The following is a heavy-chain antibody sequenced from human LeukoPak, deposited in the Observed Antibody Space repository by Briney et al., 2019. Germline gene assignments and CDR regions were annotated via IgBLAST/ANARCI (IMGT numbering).Heavy chain of an antibody. V-gene: IGHV3-23*01. CDR2: ISRGVGST. D-gene: IGHD1-1*01. J-gene: IGHJ4*02. CDR1: GFTFSSYD. CDR3: AKKGQADDDGKPD. Sequence: GGSLRLSCAASGFTFSSYDLSWVRQAPGKGLECVSAISRGVGSTYYADSVKGRFTISRDNSKNTLYLQMNNLRADDTAVYYCAKKGQADDDGKPDWGQGTLVTVSS.